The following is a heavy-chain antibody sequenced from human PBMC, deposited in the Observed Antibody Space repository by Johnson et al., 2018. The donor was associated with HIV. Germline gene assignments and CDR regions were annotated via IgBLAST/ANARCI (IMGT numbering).Heavy chain of an antibody. Sequence: QVQLVESGGGVVQAGRSLRLSRAASGFTFSTYAMHWVRQAPGKGLEWVAVISYDGSNKYYADSVKGRFTISRDNSKNTLYLQMNSLRAEDTAVYYCARESPIAARQGCAFDIWGQGTMVTVSS. J-gene: IGHJ3*02. CDR2: ISYDGSNK. CDR3: ARESPIAARQGCAFDI. V-gene: IGHV3-30-3*01. CDR1: GFTFSTYA. D-gene: IGHD6-6*01.